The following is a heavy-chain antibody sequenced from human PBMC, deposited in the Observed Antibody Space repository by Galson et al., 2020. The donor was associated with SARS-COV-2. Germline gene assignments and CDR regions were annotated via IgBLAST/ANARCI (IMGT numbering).Heavy chain of an antibody. CDR2: ISSSSSYI. CDR3: ARDLWDSSGS. J-gene: IGHJ5*02. D-gene: IGHD3-22*01. V-gene: IGHV3-21*01. CDR1: GFTFSIYS. Sequence: GESLKTPFVALGFTFSIYSINWVRPAPGKGLYCFSSISSSSSYIYYADSVKGRFTISRDNAKNSLYLQMNSLRAGDTAVYYCARDLWDSSGSWGQGNLVTVS.